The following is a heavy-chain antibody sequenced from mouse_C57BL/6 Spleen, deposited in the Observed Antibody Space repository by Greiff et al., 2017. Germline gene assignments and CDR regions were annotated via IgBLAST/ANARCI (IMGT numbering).Heavy chain of an antibody. J-gene: IGHJ4*01. CDR1: GFNIKDYY. Sequence: EVQLQQSGAELVRPGASVKLSCTASGFNIKDYYMHWVKQRPEQGLEWIGRIDPEDGDTEYAPKFQGKATMTADTSSNTAYLQLSSLTSEDTAVYYCTQYYGSSFDYYAMDDWGQGTSVTVSS. V-gene: IGHV14-1*01. D-gene: IGHD1-1*01. CDR2: IDPEDGDT. CDR3: TQYYGSSFDYYAMDD.